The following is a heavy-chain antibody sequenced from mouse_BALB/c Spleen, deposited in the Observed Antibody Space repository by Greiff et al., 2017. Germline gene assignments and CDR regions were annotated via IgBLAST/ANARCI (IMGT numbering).Heavy chain of an antibody. CDR1: GFNIKDTY. CDR2: IDPANGNT. J-gene: IGHJ4*01. V-gene: IGHV14-3*02. Sequence: VHVKQSGAELVKPGASVKLSCTASGFNIKDTYMHWVKQRPEQGLEWIGRIDPANGNTKYDPKFQGKATITADTSSNTAYLQLSSLTSEDTAVYYCARGKGNYAMDYWGQGTSVTVSS. CDR3: ARGKGNYAMDY.